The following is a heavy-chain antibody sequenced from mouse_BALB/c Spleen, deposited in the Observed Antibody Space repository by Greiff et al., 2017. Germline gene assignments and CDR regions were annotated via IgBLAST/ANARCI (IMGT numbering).Heavy chain of an antibody. Sequence: VQLQQSGAELARPGASVKLSCKASGYTFTSYWMQWVKQRPGQGLEWIGAIYPGDGDTRYTQKFKGKATLTADKSSSTAYMQLSSLASEDSAVYYCARGSYYGNYVLAYWGQGTLVTVSA. J-gene: IGHJ3*01. CDR3: ARGSYYGNYVLAY. V-gene: IGHV1-87*01. CDR2: IYPGDGDT. D-gene: IGHD2-1*01. CDR1: GYTFTSYW.